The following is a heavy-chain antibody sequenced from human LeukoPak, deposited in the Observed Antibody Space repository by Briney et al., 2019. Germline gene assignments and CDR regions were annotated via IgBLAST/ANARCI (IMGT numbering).Heavy chain of an antibody. CDR3: ARVESSSWGYYYYYYMDV. V-gene: IGHV1-8*01. CDR1: GYTFTSYD. CDR2: MNPNSGNT. J-gene: IGHJ6*03. D-gene: IGHD6-13*01. Sequence: GASVKVSCKASGYTFTSYDIYWVRQATGQGLEWMGWMNPNSGNTGYAQKFQGRVTMTRNTSISTAYMELSSLRSEDTAVYYCARVESSSWGYYYYYYMDVWGKGTTVTVSS.